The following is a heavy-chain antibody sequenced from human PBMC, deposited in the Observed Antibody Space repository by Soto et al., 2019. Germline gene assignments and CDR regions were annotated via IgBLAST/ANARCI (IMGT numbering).Heavy chain of an antibody. CDR1: GLTFSNAW. V-gene: IGHV3-15*01. J-gene: IGHJ4*02. Sequence: EVQLVDSGGGLVEPGGSLRLSCVVSGLTFSNAWMSWVRQAPGKGLEWVGRIKSKSEGETTDYAAPVKGRFTISRHDSSSTLYLQMNSLKTEDTAVYYCTILERAPAHWGQGTLVTVSS. D-gene: IGHD1-26*01. CDR2: IKSKSEGETT. CDR3: TILERAPAH.